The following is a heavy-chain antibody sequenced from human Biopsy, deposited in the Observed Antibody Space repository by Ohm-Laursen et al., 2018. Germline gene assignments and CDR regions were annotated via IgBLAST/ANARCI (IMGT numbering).Heavy chain of an antibody. CDR3: AGEGLGSYHDY. J-gene: IGHJ4*02. V-gene: IGHV3-11*01. CDR1: GFTFSDYY. CDR2: VSGSGTTI. D-gene: IGHD3-16*02. Sequence: SLRLSCSASGFTFSDYYMSWIRQAPGKGLEWISYVSGSGTTIFYADSVKGRFTVSRDNAKNSLYLQMNSLTVEDTAVYYSAGEGLGSYHDYWGQGTLVTVSS.